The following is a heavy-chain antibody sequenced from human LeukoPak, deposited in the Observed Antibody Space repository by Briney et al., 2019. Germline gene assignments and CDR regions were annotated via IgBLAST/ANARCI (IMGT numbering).Heavy chain of an antibody. CDR2: ISSSAGRT. J-gene: IGHJ4*02. V-gene: IGHV3-23*01. CDR3: AKDFHGPFDY. Sequence: GGSLRLSCAASGFTFSNYAMSWVRQAPGKGLQWVSLISSSAGRTYYVDSVKGRFTVSRDNSKNMMRLQMNSLRAEDSAVYYCAKDFHGPFDYWGQGTLVTVSS. CDR1: GFTFSNYA.